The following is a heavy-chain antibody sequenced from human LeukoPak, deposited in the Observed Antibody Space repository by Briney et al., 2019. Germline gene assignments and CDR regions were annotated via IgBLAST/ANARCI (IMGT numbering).Heavy chain of an antibody. D-gene: IGHD3-22*01. J-gene: IGHJ4*02. CDR3: ARALEYYYDSSGYYYDY. CDR1: GGTFSSYA. CDR2: IIPIFGTA. Sequence: SVKVSCKASGGTFSSYAISWVRQAPGQGLEWMGGIIPIFGTANYAQKFQGRVTITADESTSTAYMELSSLRSEDTAVYYCARALEYYYDSSGYYYDYWGQGTLVTVSS. V-gene: IGHV1-69*13.